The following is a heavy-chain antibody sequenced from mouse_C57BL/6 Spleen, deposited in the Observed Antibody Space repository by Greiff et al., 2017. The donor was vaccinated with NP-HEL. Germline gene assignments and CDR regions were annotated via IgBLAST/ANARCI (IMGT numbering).Heavy chain of an antibody. D-gene: IGHD2-12*01. CDR1: GFTFTDYY. Sequence: EVKLVESGGGLVQPGGSLSLSCAASGFTFTDYYMSWVRQPPGKALEWLGFIRNKANGYTTEYSASVKGRFTISRDNSQSILYLQMNALRAEDSATYYCARYGTIVTTYRYAMDYWGQGTSVTVSS. J-gene: IGHJ4*01. V-gene: IGHV7-3*01. CDR2: IRNKANGYTT. CDR3: ARYGTIVTTYRYAMDY.